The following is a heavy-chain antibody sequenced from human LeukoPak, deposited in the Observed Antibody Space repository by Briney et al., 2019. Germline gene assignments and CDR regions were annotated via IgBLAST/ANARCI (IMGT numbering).Heavy chain of an antibody. V-gene: IGHV4-59*08. CDR2: IYYTGST. J-gene: IGHJ4*02. CDR1: GGSISTYY. D-gene: IGHD6-13*01. Sequence: SETLSLTCTVSGGSISTYYWSWIRQPPGKGLEWIGNIYYTGSTNYNPSLKSGVTISVDTSKKQFFLKLSSVTAADTAVYYCAREKAAAGLRTFDYWGQGTLVTVSS. CDR3: AREKAAAGLRTFDY.